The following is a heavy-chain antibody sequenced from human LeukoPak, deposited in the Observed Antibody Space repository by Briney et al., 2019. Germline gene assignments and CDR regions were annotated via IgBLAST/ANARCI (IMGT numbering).Heavy chain of an antibody. CDR2: INPNSGGT. D-gene: IGHD4-17*01. V-gene: IGHV1-2*02. CDR1: GYTFTGYY. CDR3: AKDPEDDFGDYLDY. Sequence: ASVKVSCKASGYTFTGYYMHWVRQAPGQGLEWMGWINPNSGGTNYAQKFQGRVTMTRDTSISTAYMELSRLRSDDTAVYNCAKDPEDDFGDYLDYWGQGTLVTVSS. J-gene: IGHJ4*02.